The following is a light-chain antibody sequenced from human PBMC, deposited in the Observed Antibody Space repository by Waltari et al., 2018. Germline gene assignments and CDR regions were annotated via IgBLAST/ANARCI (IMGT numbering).Light chain of an antibody. CDR1: THDLGSYNS. J-gene: IGLJ3*02. V-gene: IGLV2-11*01. CDR3: CSYAGSYTWV. CDR2: DVT. Sequence: SALTQPRSVSGSPGQSVTISCTGTTHDLGSYNSVSWYQQHPGKAPKLIILDVTKRPSGVPDRLSGSKSGNTASLTISGLRAEDEAEYYCCSYAGSYTWVFGGGTKLTVV.